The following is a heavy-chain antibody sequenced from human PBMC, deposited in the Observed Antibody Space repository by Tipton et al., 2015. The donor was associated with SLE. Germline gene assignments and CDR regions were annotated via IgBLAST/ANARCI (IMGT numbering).Heavy chain of an antibody. V-gene: IGHV1-69*05. J-gene: IGHJ4*02. D-gene: IGHD7-27*01. CDR2: IIPIFHTT. Sequence: QSGPEVKKPGSSVKVSCKASGGIFSNYAVSWVRQAPGQGLEWMGGIIPIFHTTNYAQNFQGRITITTDESSSTAYMELRRLTSEDTALYYCAREWRTGIFDSCGQGTLVTVSS. CDR3: AREWRTGIFDS. CDR1: GGIFSNYA.